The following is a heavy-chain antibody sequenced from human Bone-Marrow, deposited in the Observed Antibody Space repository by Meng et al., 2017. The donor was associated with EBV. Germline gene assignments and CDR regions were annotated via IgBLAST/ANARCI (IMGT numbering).Heavy chain of an antibody. CDR3: ARGSSFCSGGSCFEN. Sequence: QVTMQGSGLGLVKPPQTLSLTCAVNVGSISIGYYYWTWIRQHPGKGLEWIGYMYYNGITYYNPSLKSRVTISGDSSKNQFSLKLTSVTAADTAVYFCARGSSFCSGGSCFENWGQGTLVTVSS. J-gene: IGHJ4*02. D-gene: IGHD2-15*01. CDR2: MYYNGIT. V-gene: IGHV4-30-4*01. CDR1: VGSISIGYYY.